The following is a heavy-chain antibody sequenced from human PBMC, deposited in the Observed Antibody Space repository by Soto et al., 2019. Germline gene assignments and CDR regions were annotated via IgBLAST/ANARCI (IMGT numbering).Heavy chain of an antibody. J-gene: IGHJ4*02. CDR3: ARADFYDSSGFYYDC. CDR2: INPSGGST. V-gene: IGHV1-46*01. D-gene: IGHD3-22*01. Sequence: QVQPVQSGAEVKKPGASVKVSCKASGYIFTNHYIHWGRQAPGQGLEWIGRINPSGGSTNYLQMFTGRITLTRDTSTSTVYMELSSLRSEDTAVYFCARADFYDSSGFYYDCWGQGSLVTVSS. CDR1: GYIFTNHY.